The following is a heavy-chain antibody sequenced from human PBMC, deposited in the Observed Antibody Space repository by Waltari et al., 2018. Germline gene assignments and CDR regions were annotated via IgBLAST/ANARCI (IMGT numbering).Heavy chain of an antibody. CDR3: ARRENCSGGSCYPYYFDY. D-gene: IGHD2-15*01. CDR2: IYYSGST. V-gene: IGHV4-39*01. Sequence: QLQLQESGPGLVKPSETLSLTYTVSGGSISSSSYYWGWIRQPPGKGLEWIGSIYYSGSTYYNPSLKGRVTISVDTSKNQFSLKLSSVTAADTAVYYCARRENCSGGSCYPYYFDYWGQGTLVTVSS. CDR1: GGSISSSSYY. J-gene: IGHJ4*02.